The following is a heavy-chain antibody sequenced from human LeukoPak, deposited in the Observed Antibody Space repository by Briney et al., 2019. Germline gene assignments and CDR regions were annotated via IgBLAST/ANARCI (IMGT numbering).Heavy chain of an antibody. D-gene: IGHD3-10*01. CDR1: GGTFISYA. CDR2: IIPILGIA. Sequence: SVTVSCKASGGTFISYAISWVRQAPGQGLEWMGRIIPILGIANYAQKFQGRVTITADKSTSTAYMELSSLRSEDTAVYYCARAFLGSGRSERLFDYWGQGTLVTVSS. J-gene: IGHJ4*02. V-gene: IGHV1-69*04. CDR3: ARAFLGSGRSERLFDY.